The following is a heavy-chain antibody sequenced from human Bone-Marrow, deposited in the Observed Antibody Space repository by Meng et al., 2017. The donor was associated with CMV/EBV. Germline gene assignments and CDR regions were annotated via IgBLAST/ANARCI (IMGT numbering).Heavy chain of an antibody. Sequence: SETLSLTCTVSGGPVSSGSYYWSWIRQPPGKGLEWIGYIYYSGSTNYNPSLKSRVTISVDTSKNQFSLKLSSVTAADTAVYYCARELSASSSWDYYFDYWGQGTRVTGCS. CDR2: IYYSGST. V-gene: IGHV4-61*01. J-gene: IGHJ4*02. CDR3: ARELSASSSWDYYFDY. D-gene: IGHD6-13*01. CDR1: GGPVSSGSYY.